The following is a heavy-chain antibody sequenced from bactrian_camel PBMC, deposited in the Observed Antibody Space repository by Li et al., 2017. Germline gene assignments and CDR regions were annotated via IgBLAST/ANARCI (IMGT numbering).Heavy chain of an antibody. CDR3: ATDEGPKFPEPCSVAADTFA. J-gene: IGHJ4*01. D-gene: IGHD1*01. V-gene: IGHV3-2*01. CDR2: MYSDDSNT. CDR1: GFILSSSY. Sequence: QVQLVESGGGLVQPGGSLRLSCTASGFILSSSYTSWVRQGPGKGLEWVSSMYSDDSNTYYADSVRGRFTISRDNAKNTLYLQMDSLTPEDTAVYYCATDEGPKFPEPCSVAADTFAWGQGTQVTVS.